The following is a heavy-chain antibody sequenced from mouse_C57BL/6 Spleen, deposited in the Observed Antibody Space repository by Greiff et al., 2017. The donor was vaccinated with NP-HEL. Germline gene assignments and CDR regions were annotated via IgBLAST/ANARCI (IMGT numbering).Heavy chain of an antibody. D-gene: IGHD1-1*01. CDR1: GYTFTSYW. CDR2: IDPSDSYT. Sequence: VQLQQPGAELVMPGASVKLSCKASGYTFTSYWMHWVKQRPGHGLEWIGEIDPSDSYTNYNQKFKGKSTLTVDKSSSTAYMQLSSLTSEDSAVYYCARGDAVVATPYAMDYWGQGTSVTVSS. V-gene: IGHV1-69*01. CDR3: ARGDAVVATPYAMDY. J-gene: IGHJ4*01.